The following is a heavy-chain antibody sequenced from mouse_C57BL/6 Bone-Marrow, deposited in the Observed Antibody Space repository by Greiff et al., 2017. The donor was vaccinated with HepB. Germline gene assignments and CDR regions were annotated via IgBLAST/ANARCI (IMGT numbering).Heavy chain of an antibody. CDR3: TTDTTVVAPFDY. CDR1: GFNIKDDY. D-gene: IGHD1-1*01. V-gene: IGHV14-4*01. Sequence: VQLQQSGAELVRPGASVKLSCTASGFNIKDDYMHWVNQRPEQGLEWIGWIDPENGDPEYASKFQGKATITADTSSNTAYLQLSSLTSEDTAVYYCTTDTTVVAPFDYWGQGTTLTVSS. J-gene: IGHJ2*01. CDR2: IDPENGDP.